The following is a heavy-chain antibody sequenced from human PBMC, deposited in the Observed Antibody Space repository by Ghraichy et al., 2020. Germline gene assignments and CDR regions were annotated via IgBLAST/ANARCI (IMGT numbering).Heavy chain of an antibody. Sequence: SETLSLTCTVSGGSISSSSYYWGWIRQPPGKGLEWIGSIYYSGSTYYNPSLKSRVTISVDTSKNQFSLKLSSVTAADTAVYYCARHSGSSWYVDYWGQGTLVTVSS. V-gene: IGHV4-39*01. CDR3: ARHSGSSWYVDY. J-gene: IGHJ4*02. CDR1: GGSISSSSYY. D-gene: IGHD6-13*01. CDR2: IYYSGST.